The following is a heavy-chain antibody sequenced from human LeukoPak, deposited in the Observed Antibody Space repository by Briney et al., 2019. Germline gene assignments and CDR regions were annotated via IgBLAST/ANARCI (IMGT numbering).Heavy chain of an antibody. CDR2: IKQDGSAK. CDR1: GFTFNSYW. CDR3: AREGSGDYGDPWVFDY. Sequence: GGSLRLSCAASGFTFNSYWMSWVRQAPGKGLEWVANIKQDGSAKYYVDSVKGRFTISRDNAKNSLYLQMSSLRAEDTAVYYCAREGSGDYGDPWVFDYWGQGTLVTVSS. J-gene: IGHJ4*02. V-gene: IGHV3-7*01. D-gene: IGHD4-17*01.